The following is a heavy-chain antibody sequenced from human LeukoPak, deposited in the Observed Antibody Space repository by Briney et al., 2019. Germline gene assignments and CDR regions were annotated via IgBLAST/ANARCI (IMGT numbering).Heavy chain of an antibody. CDR3: TKDKSGYVSSYYGMDV. D-gene: IGHD5-18*01. CDR2: ISWNSGSI. J-gene: IGHJ6*02. CDR1: GFTFDDYA. V-gene: IGHV3-9*01. Sequence: PGGSLRLSCAASGFTFDDYAMHWVRQAPGKGLEWVSGISWNSGSIGYADSVKGRFTISRDNAKNSLYLQMNSLRAEATALYYCTKDKSGYVSSYYGMDVWGQGATVTVSS.